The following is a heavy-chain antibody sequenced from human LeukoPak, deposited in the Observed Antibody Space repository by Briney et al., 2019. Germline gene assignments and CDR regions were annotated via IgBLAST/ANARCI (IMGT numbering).Heavy chain of an antibody. D-gene: IGHD3-22*01. V-gene: IGHV3-74*01. Sequence: GGSLRLSCAASGFTFSSYWMHWVRQAPGKGLVWVSRINSDGSSTSYADSVKGRFTISRDNAKNTLYLQMNSLRAEDTAVYYCAKGSITMIVVFDYWGQGALVTVSS. J-gene: IGHJ4*02. CDR1: GFTFSSYW. CDR2: INSDGSST. CDR3: AKGSITMIVVFDY.